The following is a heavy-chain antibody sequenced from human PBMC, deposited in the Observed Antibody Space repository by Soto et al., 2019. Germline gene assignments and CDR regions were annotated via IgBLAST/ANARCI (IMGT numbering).Heavy chain of an antibody. J-gene: IGHJ3*02. V-gene: IGHV3-30-3*01. Sequence: GGSLRLSCAASGFTFSSYAMHWVRQAPGKGLEWVAVISYDGSNKYYADSVKGRFTISRDNSKNTLYLQMNSLRAEDTAVYYCARDLFQYYDFWSGYRTPGFDIWGQGTMVTVSS. CDR3: ARDLFQYYDFWSGYRTPGFDI. CDR1: GFTFSSYA. CDR2: ISYDGSNK. D-gene: IGHD3-3*01.